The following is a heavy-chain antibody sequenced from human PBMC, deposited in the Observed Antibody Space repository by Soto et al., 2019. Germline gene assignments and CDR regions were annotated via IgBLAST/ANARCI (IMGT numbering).Heavy chain of an antibody. CDR3: ARHAVVVVPAAMKFWYYYYMDV. CDR1: GGCISSYY. J-gene: IGHJ6*03. CDR2: IYYSGST. V-gene: IGHV4-59*08. D-gene: IGHD2-2*01. Sequence: SETLALTCTVSGGCISSYYWSWIRQPPGKGLEWIGYIYYSGSTNYNPSLKSRVTISVDTSKNQFSLKLSSVTAADTAVYYCARHAVVVVPAAMKFWYYYYMDVWGKGTTVTVSS.